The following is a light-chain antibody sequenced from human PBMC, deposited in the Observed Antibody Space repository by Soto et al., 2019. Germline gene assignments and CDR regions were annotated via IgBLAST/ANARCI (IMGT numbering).Light chain of an antibody. Sequence: QPVLTQPPSVSGAPGQRVTISCTGSSSNIGAGYDVNWYQQLPGTAPKFLIFGNSNRPSGVPDRFSGSKSGTSASLAITGLQAEDEADYYCQSYDSSLSGWVFGGGTKLTVL. CDR2: GNS. CDR1: SSNIGAGYD. V-gene: IGLV1-40*01. CDR3: QSYDSSLSGWV. J-gene: IGLJ3*02.